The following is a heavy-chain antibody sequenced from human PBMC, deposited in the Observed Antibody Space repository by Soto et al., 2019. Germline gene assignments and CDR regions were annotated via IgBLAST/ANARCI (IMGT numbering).Heavy chain of an antibody. D-gene: IGHD2-21*02. CDR3: ASLVTAYYYYYGMDV. CDR1: GGPVSSGSYY. J-gene: IGHJ6*02. Sequence: SETLSLTCTVSGGPVSSGSYYWSWIRQPPGKGLEWIGYIYYSGSTNYNPSLKSRVTISVDTSKNQFSLKLSSVTAADTAVYYCASLVTAYYYYYGMDVWGQGTTVTVSS. CDR2: IYYSGST. V-gene: IGHV4-61*01.